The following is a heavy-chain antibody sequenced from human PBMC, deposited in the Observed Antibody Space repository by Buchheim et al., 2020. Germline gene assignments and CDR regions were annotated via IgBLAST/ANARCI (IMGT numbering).Heavy chain of an antibody. J-gene: IGHJ4*02. D-gene: IGHD3-16*02. CDR1: GFTFSSYG. V-gene: IGHV3-33*01. CDR3: ARDRRVRLGELSSHVFDY. Sequence: QVQLVESGGGVVQPGRSLRLSCAASGFTFSSYGMHWVRQAPGKGLEWVAVIWYDGSNKYYADSVKGRLTISRDNSKNTLYLQMNSLRAEDTAVYYCARDRRVRLGELSSHVFDYWGQGTL. CDR2: IWYDGSNK.